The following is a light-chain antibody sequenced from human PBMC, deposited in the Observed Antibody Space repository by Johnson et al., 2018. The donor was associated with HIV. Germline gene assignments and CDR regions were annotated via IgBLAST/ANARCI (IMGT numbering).Light chain of an antibody. CDR3: AAWDSSLSAHYV. Sequence: QSVLTQPPSVSAAPGQKVTISCSGSSSNIGNKYVSWYQQLPGTAPKLLIYENTKRPSGIPDRFSGSKSGTSATLGITGLQTGDEADYYCAAWDSSLSAHYVFGAGTKITVL. CDR1: SSNIGNKY. CDR2: ENT. J-gene: IGLJ1*01. V-gene: IGLV1-51*02.